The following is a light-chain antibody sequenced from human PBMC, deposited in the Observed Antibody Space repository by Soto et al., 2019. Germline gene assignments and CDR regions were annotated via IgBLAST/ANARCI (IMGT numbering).Light chain of an antibody. Sequence: DIQMTQSPSSLSASVGDRVTITCRASQGISQYLAWYQQKPGKVPKLLIYSASTLQSGVPSRFVGSGSGTDFTLTISGLQPEDVATYYCQKYDNAPCTFGQGTKVDIK. J-gene: IGKJ1*01. CDR2: SAS. CDR1: QGISQY. CDR3: QKYDNAPCT. V-gene: IGKV1-27*01.